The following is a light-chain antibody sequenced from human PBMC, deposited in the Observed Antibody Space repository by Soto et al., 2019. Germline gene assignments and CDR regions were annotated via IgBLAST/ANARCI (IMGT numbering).Light chain of an antibody. V-gene: IGKV3-11*01. CDR3: QHRVNWPLT. Sequence: EIVLTQSPATLSLSPGERATLSCRASQSVSSYLAWYQQKPGQAPRLLIYDASNRATGIPDRFSGSGSGTDFTLTISTLEPEDFAVYYCQHRVNWPLTVGGGTKVEIK. CDR2: DAS. CDR1: QSVSSY. J-gene: IGKJ4*01.